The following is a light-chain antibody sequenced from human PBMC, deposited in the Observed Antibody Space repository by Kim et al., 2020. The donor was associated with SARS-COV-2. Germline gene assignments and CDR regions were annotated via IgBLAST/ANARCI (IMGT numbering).Light chain of an antibody. CDR1: QTVSTW. Sequence: ASVGDRVTITGRASQTVSTWLAWYQQKPGKAPKLLIYDASILESGVPSRFSGSGSGTEFTLTISSLQPDDFATYYCQQYNGYLLTFGGGTKVDIK. CDR2: DAS. CDR3: QQYNGYLLT. J-gene: IGKJ4*01. V-gene: IGKV1-5*01.